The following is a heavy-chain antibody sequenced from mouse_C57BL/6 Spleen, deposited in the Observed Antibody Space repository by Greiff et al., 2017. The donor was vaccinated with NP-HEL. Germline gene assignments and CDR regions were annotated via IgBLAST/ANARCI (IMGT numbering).Heavy chain of an antibody. J-gene: IGHJ1*03. D-gene: IGHD1-1*01. V-gene: IGHV1-55*01. CDR2: IYPGSGST. Sequence: QVHVKQPGAELVKPGASVKMSCKASGYTFTSYWITWVKQRPGQGLEWIGDIYPGSGSTNYNEKFKSKATLTVDTSSSTAYMQLSSLTSEDSAVYYCARSSFIRDFDVWGTGTTVTVSS. CDR1: GYTFTSYW. CDR3: ARSSFIRDFDV.